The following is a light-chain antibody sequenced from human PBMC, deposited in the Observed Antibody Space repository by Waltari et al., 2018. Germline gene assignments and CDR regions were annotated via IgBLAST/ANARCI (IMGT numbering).Light chain of an antibody. CDR1: SGHSSNV. Sequence: QLVVTQSPSASAPLGASVKLTCTLSSGHSSNVIAWLQQRPEKGPRYLMKVNSDGSHSKGDEIPDRFSGSSSGAERYLTISSLQSDGEAYYYCGTGGHGTWVFGGGTKLTVL. CDR2: VNSDGSH. CDR3: GTGGHGTWV. J-gene: IGLJ3*02. V-gene: IGLV4-69*01.